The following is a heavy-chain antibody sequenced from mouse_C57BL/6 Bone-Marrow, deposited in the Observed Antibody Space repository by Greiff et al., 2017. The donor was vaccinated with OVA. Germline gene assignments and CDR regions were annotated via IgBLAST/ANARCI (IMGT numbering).Heavy chain of an antibody. V-gene: IGHV1-31*01. J-gene: IGHJ2*01. CDR2: IYPYNGVS. Sequence: VQLKQSGPELVKPGASVKISCKASGYSFTGYYMHWVQQSPGNILAWIGYIYPYNGVSSYNHKFKGKATLTVDKSSSTAYMELRSLTSEDSAVYYCARGTGFDYWGQGTTLTVSS. CDR3: ARGTGFDY. CDR1: GYSFTGYY. D-gene: IGHD3-3*01.